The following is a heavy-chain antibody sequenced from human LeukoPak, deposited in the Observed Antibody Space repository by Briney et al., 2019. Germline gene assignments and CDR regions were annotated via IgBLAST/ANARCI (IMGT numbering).Heavy chain of an antibody. CDR2: ISAYNGNT. Sequence: ASVKVSCKASGYTFTSYGISWVRQAPGQGLEWMGWISAYNGNTNYAQKFQGRVTMTRDTSISTAYMELSRLRSDDTAVYYCARGPSSGDLDYWGQGTLVTVSS. CDR3: ARGPSSGDLDY. V-gene: IGHV1-18*01. D-gene: IGHD1-26*01. CDR1: GYTFTSYG. J-gene: IGHJ4*02.